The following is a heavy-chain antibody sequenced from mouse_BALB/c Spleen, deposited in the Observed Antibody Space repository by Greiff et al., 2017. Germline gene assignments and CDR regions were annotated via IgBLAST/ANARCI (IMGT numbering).Heavy chain of an antibody. CDR2: IRSKSNNYAT. CDR3: VRPSLNWVFAY. V-gene: IGHV10-1*02. J-gene: IGHJ3*01. Sequence: VKLVESGGGLVQPKGSLKLSCAASGFTFNTYAMNWVRQAPGKGLEWVARIRSKSNNYATYYADSVKDRFTISRDDSQSMLYLQMNNLKTEDTAMYYCVRPSLNWVFAYWGQGTLVTVSA. CDR1: GFTFNTYA. D-gene: IGHD4-1*01.